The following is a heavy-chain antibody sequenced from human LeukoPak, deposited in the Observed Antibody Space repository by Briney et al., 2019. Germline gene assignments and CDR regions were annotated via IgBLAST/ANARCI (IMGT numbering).Heavy chain of an antibody. CDR2: IWYDGSNK. CDR1: GFTFSSYG. V-gene: IGHV3-33*01. D-gene: IGHD3-10*01. CDR3: ARDLDGSGSYFDY. Sequence: PGGSLRLSCAASGFTFSSYGMHWVRQAPGKGLEWVAVIWYDGSNKYYADSVKGRFTISRENSKNTLYLQMNSLRAEDTAVYYCARDLDGSGSYFDYWGQGTLVTVSS. J-gene: IGHJ4*02.